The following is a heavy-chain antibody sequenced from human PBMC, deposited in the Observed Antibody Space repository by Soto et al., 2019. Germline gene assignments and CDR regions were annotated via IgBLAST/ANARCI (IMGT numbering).Heavy chain of an antibody. V-gene: IGHV1-8*01. CDR3: ARDAVPPHHWGSNWFDP. CDR2: MNPNSGNT. Sequence: ASVKVSCKASGYTFTSYDINWVRQATGQGLEWMGWMNPNSGNTGYAQKFQGRVTMTRNTSISTAYMELSSLRSEDTAVDYGARDAVPPHHWGSNWFDPLGQGTLVTVSS. CDR1: GYTFTSYD. D-gene: IGHD7-27*01. J-gene: IGHJ5*02.